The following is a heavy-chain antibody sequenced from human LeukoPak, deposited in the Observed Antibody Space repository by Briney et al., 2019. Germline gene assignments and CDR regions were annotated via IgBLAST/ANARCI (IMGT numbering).Heavy chain of an antibody. CDR1: GFTFSSYW. J-gene: IGHJ3*02. Sequence: GGSLRLSCAASGFTFSSYWMHWVRQAPGKGLEWVANIKQDGSEKYYVDSVKGRFTISRDNAKNSLFLQMNSLRVEDTAVYYCAREITWEVVPIWGQGTMVTVSS. CDR2: IKQDGSEK. CDR3: AREITWEVVPI. V-gene: IGHV3-7*01. D-gene: IGHD3-16*01.